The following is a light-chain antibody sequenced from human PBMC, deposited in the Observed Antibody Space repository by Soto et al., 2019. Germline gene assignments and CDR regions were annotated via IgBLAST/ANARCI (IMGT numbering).Light chain of an antibody. Sequence: EIVLTQSPATLYLSPGERATLSCRASQSVSSYLAWYQQKPGQAPRLLIYDTSNKATGIPARFSGSGSGTDFILTISSLEPEDFAVYYCQQRSNWPLRYTFGQGTKLEIK. CDR1: QSVSSY. J-gene: IGKJ2*01. V-gene: IGKV3-11*01. CDR2: DTS. CDR3: QQRSNWPLRYT.